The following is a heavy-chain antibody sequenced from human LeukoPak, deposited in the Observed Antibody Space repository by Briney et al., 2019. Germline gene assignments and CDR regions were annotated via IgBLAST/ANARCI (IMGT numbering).Heavy chain of an antibody. Sequence: RGSLRLSCAASGFTSSTYAMSWVREAPGNGVEWVSGIRGGGGDVDYADSVKGRFTISRHNSKNTLYLQMHSLRAEDTAVYYCARSYVGADRYFDYWGQGTLVTVSS. D-gene: IGHD1-26*01. J-gene: IGHJ4*02. CDR2: IRGGGGDV. CDR1: GFTSSTYA. CDR3: ARSYVGADRYFDY. V-gene: IGHV3-23*01.